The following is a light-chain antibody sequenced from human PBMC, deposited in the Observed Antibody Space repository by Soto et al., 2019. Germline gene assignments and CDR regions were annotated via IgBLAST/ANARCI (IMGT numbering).Light chain of an antibody. CDR2: DAS. CDR1: QSVGSF. J-gene: IGKJ1*01. Sequence: IVLTQSPATLSLSPGERATLSCRASQSVGSFLAWYQQKRGQAPRLLIYDASNRATGIPARFSGSGSGTDFTLTISCLEPEDFTVYYCQQRSSWPWTFGQGTKVEIK. CDR3: QQRSSWPWT. V-gene: IGKV3-11*01.